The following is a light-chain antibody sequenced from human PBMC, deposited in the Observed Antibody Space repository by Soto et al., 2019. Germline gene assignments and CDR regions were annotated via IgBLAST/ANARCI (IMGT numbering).Light chain of an antibody. Sequence: QSVLTQPPSASGTPGQRVAISCSGGSSDIGSNPVNWYLHLPGAAPKPLIYRDNQRPSGVPDRFSGTKSGTSASLTISGLQSEDEADYFCSAWDDNIYGPVFGGGTKLTVL. CDR1: SSDIGSNP. J-gene: IGLJ2*01. CDR2: RDN. V-gene: IGLV1-44*01. CDR3: SAWDDNIYGPV.